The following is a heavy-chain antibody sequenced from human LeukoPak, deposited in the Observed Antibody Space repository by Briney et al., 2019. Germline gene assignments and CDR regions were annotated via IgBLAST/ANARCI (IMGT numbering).Heavy chain of an antibody. CDR1: GGSFSGYY. CDR3: ARRRYSSGWRYFDY. V-gene: IGHV4-34*01. Sequence: SETLSLTCAVYGGSFSGYYWSWMRQPPGKGLEWIGEINHSGSTNYNPSLKSRVTISVDTSKNQFSLKLSSVTAADTAVYYCARRRYSSGWRYFDYWGQGTLVTVSS. CDR2: INHSGST. J-gene: IGHJ4*02. D-gene: IGHD6-19*01.